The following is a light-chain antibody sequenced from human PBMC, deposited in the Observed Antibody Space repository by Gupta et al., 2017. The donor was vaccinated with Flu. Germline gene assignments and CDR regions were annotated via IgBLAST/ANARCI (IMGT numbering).Light chain of an antibody. CDR3: QQRSDWPRFT. Sequence: VLTQSPATVSVSPGQRATLSCRASQNINNFLTWYQQKPDQAPRLLIYDASNRATGVPARFSGSGSGTDFTLTINNLEPDDFAVYYCQQRSDWPRFTFGPGTKVDF. V-gene: IGKV3-11*01. J-gene: IGKJ3*01. CDR2: DAS. CDR1: QNINNF.